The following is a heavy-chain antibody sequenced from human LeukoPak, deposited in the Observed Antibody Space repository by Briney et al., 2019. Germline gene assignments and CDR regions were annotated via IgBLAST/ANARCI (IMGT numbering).Heavy chain of an antibody. CDR1: GFSVSTDY. J-gene: IGHJ4*02. D-gene: IGHD7-27*01. V-gene: IGHV3-53*01. Sequence: GGSLRLSCAASGFSVSTDYISWGRQAPGKGLEWVSTLYSGGNTYYAGSVKGRFTISRDNSKNTVYLEMNSLRAEDAAIYYCARGWGSFENWGQGTQVAVSS. CDR2: LYSGGNT. CDR3: ARGWGSFEN.